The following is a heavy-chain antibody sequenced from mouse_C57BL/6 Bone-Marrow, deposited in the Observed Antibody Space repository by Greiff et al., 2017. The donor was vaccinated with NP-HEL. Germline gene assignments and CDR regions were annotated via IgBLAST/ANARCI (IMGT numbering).Heavy chain of an antibody. CDR1: GFTFSDYG. CDR2: ISSGSSTI. CDR3: ARGDWGGHYYAMDY. D-gene: IGHD4-1*01. Sequence: EVKLVESGGGLVKPGGSLKLSCAASGFTFSDYGMHWVRQAPEKGLEWVAYISSGSSTIYYADTVKGRFTISRDNAKNTLFLQMTSLRSEDTARYYCARGDWGGHYYAMDYWGQGTSVTVSS. V-gene: IGHV5-17*01. J-gene: IGHJ4*01.